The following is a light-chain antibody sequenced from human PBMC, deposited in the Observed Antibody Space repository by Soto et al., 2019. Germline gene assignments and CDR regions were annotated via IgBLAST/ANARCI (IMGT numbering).Light chain of an antibody. Sequence: QSALTQPASVSGSPGQSITISCTGTSSDVGGYNYVSWYQQHPGKAPKLMIYEVSDRPSGVSNRFSGSKSGNTASLTISGLQAEDEAGYYCSSLASTSTLAFGGGTKLTVL. CDR1: SSDVGGYNY. CDR2: EVS. J-gene: IGLJ2*01. CDR3: SSLASTSTLA. V-gene: IGLV2-14*01.